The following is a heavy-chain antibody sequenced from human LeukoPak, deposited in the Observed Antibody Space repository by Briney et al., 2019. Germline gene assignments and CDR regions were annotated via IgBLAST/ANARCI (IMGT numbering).Heavy chain of an antibody. CDR1: GYTLTELS. CDR3: AAWRRPYYYDMDA. Sequence: ASVTVSCKVSGYTLTELSMRWVRQAPGKGLEWMGGFDPEDGEIVYAQKFQDRLTMTEDTSTDTAYMELNNLRSEDTAVYYCAAWRRPYYYDMDAWGKGTTVTVSS. D-gene: IGHD1-1*01. V-gene: IGHV1-24*01. CDR2: FDPEDGEI. J-gene: IGHJ6*03.